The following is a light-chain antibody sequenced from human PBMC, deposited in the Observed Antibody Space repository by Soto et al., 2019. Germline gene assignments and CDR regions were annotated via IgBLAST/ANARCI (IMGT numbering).Light chain of an antibody. J-gene: IGLJ2*01. CDR1: SSSVGGDFA. Sequence: QAVVTQPPSVSGAPGQRVTISCSGSSSSVGGDFAVHWYQQVPGTAPKLLIYNFNNRPSGVPDRFSGSMSGTSASLAISGLQAEDEADYYCQAYDSSLSGNVVFGGGTKLTV. CDR2: NFN. V-gene: IGLV1-40*01. CDR3: QAYDSSLSGNVV.